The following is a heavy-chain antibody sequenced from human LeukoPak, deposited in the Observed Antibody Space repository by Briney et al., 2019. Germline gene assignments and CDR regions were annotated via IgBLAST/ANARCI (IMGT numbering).Heavy chain of an antibody. CDR1: GFTFSDYY. Sequence: GGSLRLSCAASGFTFSDYYMSWIRQAPGKGLEWVSYISSSGSTIYYADSVKGRFTISRDNAKNSLYLQMNSMRAEDTAVYYCARDFAFGDGYPVVWGKGTTVTVSS. J-gene: IGHJ6*04. CDR3: ARDFAFGDGYPVV. V-gene: IGHV3-11*04. D-gene: IGHD5-24*01. CDR2: ISSSGSTI.